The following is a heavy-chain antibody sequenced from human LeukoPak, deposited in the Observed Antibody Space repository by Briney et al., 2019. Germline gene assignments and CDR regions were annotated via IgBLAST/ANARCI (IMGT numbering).Heavy chain of an antibody. Sequence: PSETLSLTCTVYGGSINLYYWSWIRQPPGKGLEWIGEINHSGSTNYNPSLKSRVSISVDTSKNQFSLKLNSVTAADTAVYYCARAPGAAIDWGQGTLVTVSS. V-gene: IGHV4-34*01. J-gene: IGHJ4*02. CDR3: ARAPGAAID. CDR1: GGSINLYY. CDR2: INHSGST. D-gene: IGHD2-2*01.